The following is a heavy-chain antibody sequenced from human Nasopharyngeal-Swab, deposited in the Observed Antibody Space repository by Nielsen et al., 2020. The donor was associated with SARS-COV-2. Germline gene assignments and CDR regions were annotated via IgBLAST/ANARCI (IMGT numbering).Heavy chain of an antibody. CDR3: ARADSRGWFFSD. Sequence: VRRAPGKGLEWGSYISSSDSTTYYADSVKGRFTISRDNAKNSLYLQMNSLRVEDTGVYYCARADSRGWFFSDWGRGTLVTVSS. V-gene: IGHV3-48*03. CDR2: ISSSDSTT. D-gene: IGHD6-19*01. J-gene: IGHJ4*02.